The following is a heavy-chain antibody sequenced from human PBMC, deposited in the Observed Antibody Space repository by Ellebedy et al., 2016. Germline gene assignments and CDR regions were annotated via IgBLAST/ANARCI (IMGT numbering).Heavy chain of an antibody. CDR1: GSSFSDYG. CDR3: AKTGSRYQYYYMDV. CDR2: IWGDGNEK. Sequence: GGSLRLXXDASGSSFSDYGMLWVRQAPGKGPEWVAVIWGDGNEKSYAEALRGRVTVSRDNSRNGVFLQVKSLTADDSAVYYCAKTGSRYQYYYMDVWGNGTTVTVSS. V-gene: IGHV3-33*03. J-gene: IGHJ6*03. D-gene: IGHD3-10*01.